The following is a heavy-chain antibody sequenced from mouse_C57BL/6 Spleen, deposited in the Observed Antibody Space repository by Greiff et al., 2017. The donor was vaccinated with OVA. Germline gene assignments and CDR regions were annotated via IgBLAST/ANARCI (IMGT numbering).Heavy chain of an antibody. CDR2: IYPGDGDT. CDR3: ARSTGTGGNYGKEY. V-gene: IGHV1-82*01. D-gene: IGHD4-1*01. Sequence: QVQLKQSGPELVKPGASVKISCKASGYAFSSSWMNWVKQRPGKGLEWIGRIYPGDGDTNYNGKFKGKATLTADKSSSTAYMQLSSLTSEDCAVYKSARSTGTGGNYGKEYWGQGTSVTVS. CDR1: GYAFSSSW. J-gene: IGHJ4*01.